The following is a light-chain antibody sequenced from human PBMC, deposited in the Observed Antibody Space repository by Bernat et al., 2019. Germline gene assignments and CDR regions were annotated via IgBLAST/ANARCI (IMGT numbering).Light chain of an antibody. CDR2: SAS. CDR1: QDISNS. J-gene: IGKJ1*01. V-gene: IGKV1-39*01. CDR3: QQTDGSPTWT. Sequence: DIQMTQSPSSLSASVGDRVTITRRASQDISNSLNWYQKKPGTAPRLLIYSASGLPSGVPSRFSGSGSGTDFTLTISSLQLEDFATYYCQQTDGSPTWTFGPGTTVEVK.